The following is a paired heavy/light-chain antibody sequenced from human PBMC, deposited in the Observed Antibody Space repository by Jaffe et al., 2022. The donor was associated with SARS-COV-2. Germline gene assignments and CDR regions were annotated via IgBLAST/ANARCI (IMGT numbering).Light chain of an antibody. V-gene: IGLV2-11*01. J-gene: IGLJ3*02. CDR2: DVN. CDR1: SSDVGGYNY. Sequence: QSALTQPRSVSGSPEQSVTISCTGTSSDVGGYNYVSWYQHHPGKAPKLIIYDVNKWPSGVPDRFSGSKFGSTASLTISGLQAEDEADYYCCSYAGRYTWVFGGGTKLTVL. CDR3: CSYAGRYTWV.
Heavy chain of an antibody. CDR1: GFSFDDCA. CDR2: INWNSANI. Sequence: EVQLVESGGGLGQPGRSLRLSCAASGFSFDDCAIHWVRQAPGRGLEWVAGINWNSANIGYSDSVKGRFTISRDNAKNSLYLQMNSLRPEDTALYYCAKDMTLQGRGYSYGYSFDYWGQGTLVTVSS. D-gene: IGHD5-18*01. V-gene: IGHV3-9*01. J-gene: IGHJ4*02. CDR3: AKDMTLQGRGYSYGYSFDY.